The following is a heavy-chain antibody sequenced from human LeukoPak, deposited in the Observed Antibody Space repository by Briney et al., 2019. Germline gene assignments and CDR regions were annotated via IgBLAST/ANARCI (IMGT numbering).Heavy chain of an antibody. CDR3: ARDPQGLDGDYYYYYMDV. J-gene: IGHJ6*03. D-gene: IGHD3/OR15-3a*01. CDR2: ISYDGSNK. V-gene: IGHV3-30*01. CDR1: GFTFSSYA. Sequence: GGSLRLSCAASGFTFSSYAMHWVRQAPGKGLEWVAVISYDGSNKYYADSVKGRFTISRDNSKNTLYLQMNSLRVEDTAVYYCARDPQGLDGDYYYYYMDVWGKGTTVTVSS.